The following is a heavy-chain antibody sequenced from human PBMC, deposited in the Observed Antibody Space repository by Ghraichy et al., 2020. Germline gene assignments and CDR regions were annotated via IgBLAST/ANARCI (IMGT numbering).Heavy chain of an antibody. CDR3: ARATQNIVVAGKVYYYYYGMDV. D-gene: IGHD2/OR15-2a*01. CDR2: INPNSGNT. J-gene: IGHJ6*02. V-gene: IGHV1-8*01. CDR1: GYTFTSYD. Sequence: ASVKVSCKASGYTFTSYDINWVRQATGQGLEWMGWINPNSGNTGYAQKFQGRVTMTRNTSISTAHMELSSLRSEDTAVYYCARATQNIVVAGKVYYYYYGMDVWGQGTTVTVSS.